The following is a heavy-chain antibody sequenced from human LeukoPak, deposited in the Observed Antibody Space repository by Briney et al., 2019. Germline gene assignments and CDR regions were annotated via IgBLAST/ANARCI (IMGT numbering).Heavy chain of an antibody. CDR2: IYYSGSI. D-gene: IGHD7-27*01. CDR3: AREDSNWGFRGAFDI. J-gene: IGHJ3*02. V-gene: IGHV4-59*01. Sequence: SETLSLTCTVSGGSISSYYGSWIRQPPGKGLEWIGYIYYSGSINYNPSLKSRLTISVDTSKNQLSMKLSSVTAADTAVYYCAREDSNWGFRGAFDIWGQGTMVTVSS. CDR1: GGSISSYY.